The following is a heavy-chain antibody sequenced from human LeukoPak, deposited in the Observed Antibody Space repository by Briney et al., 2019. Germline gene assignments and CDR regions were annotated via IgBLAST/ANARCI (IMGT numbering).Heavy chain of an antibody. Sequence: ASVKVSCNASGGTFSSYAISWVRQAPGQGLEWMGIINPSGGSTSYAQKFQGRVTMTRDTSTSTVYMELSSLRSEDTAVYYCARGPYSSSPLPDWYFDLWGRGTLVTVSS. CDR2: INPSGGST. J-gene: IGHJ2*01. CDR3: ARGPYSSSPLPDWYFDL. V-gene: IGHV1-46*01. D-gene: IGHD6-6*01. CDR1: GGTFSSYA.